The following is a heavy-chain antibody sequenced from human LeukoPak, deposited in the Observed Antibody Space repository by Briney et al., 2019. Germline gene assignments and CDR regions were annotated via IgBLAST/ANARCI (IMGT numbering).Heavy chain of an antibody. CDR2: INPNSGGT. J-gene: IGHJ4*02. D-gene: IGHD3-22*01. CDR3: ARGLRGYYDSSGSNLGAAFDY. CDR1: GYTFTGYY. Sequence: ASVKVSCKASGYTFTGYYMHWVRQAPGQGLEGMGWINPNSGGTNYAQKFQSRVTMTRETSISTAYMELSRLRSDDTAVYYCARGLRGYYDSSGSNLGAAFDYWGQGTLVTVSS. V-gene: IGHV1-2*02.